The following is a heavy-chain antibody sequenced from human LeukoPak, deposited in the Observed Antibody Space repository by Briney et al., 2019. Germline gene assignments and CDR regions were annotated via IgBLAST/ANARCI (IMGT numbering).Heavy chain of an antibody. J-gene: IGHJ6*02. CDR1: GGSISGHY. V-gene: IGHV4-59*11. CDR3: ARFGVDYDMDV. CDR2: IHYGARP. D-gene: IGHD3-16*01. Sequence: SETLSLTCTVSGGSISGHYWTWIRQPPGRGLEWIGQIHYGARPDYNPSLKSRVTISVDTSKNQLSLKVTSVTGADTAVYYCARFGVDYDMDVWGQGTTVTVSS.